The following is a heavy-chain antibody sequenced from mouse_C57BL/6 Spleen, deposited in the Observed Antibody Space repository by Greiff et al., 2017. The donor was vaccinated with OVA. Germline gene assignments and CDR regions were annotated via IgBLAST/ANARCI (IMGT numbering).Heavy chain of an antibody. Sequence: VKLKESGPELVKPGASVKISCKASGYTFTDYYINWVKQRPGQGLEWIGWIFPGSGSTYYNEKFKGKATLTVDKSSSTAYMLLSSLTSEDSAVYFCARYYYGSSLFDYWGQGTTLTVSS. CDR1: GYTFTDYY. CDR3: ARYYYGSSLFDY. J-gene: IGHJ2*01. D-gene: IGHD1-1*01. V-gene: IGHV1-75*01. CDR2: IFPGSGST.